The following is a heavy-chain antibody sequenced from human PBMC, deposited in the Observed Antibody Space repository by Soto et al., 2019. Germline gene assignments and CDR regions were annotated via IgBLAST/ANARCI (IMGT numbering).Heavy chain of an antibody. Sequence: ASETLSLTCTVSGGSISSYYWSWIRQPPGKGLEWIGYIYYSGSTNYNPSLKSRVTISVDTSKNQFSLKLSSVTAADTAVYYCARGDGYSNYYYYGMDVWGQGTTVTV. J-gene: IGHJ6*02. CDR2: IYYSGST. CDR3: ARGDGYSNYYYYGMDV. D-gene: IGHD4-4*01. V-gene: IGHV4-59*01. CDR1: GGSISSYY.